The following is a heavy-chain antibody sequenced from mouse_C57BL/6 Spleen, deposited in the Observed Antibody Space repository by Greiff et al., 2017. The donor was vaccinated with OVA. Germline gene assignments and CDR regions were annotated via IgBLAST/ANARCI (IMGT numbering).Heavy chain of an antibody. Sequence: QVQLQQPGAELVMPGASVKLSCKASGYTFTSYWMHWVKQRPGQGLEWIGEIDPSDSYTNYNQKFKGKSTLTVGKSSSTAYMQLSSLTSEDSAVYYCARSELGRYYAMDYWGQGTSVTVSS. CDR1: GYTFTSYW. CDR2: IDPSDSYT. V-gene: IGHV1-69*01. CDR3: ARSELGRYYAMDY. J-gene: IGHJ4*01. D-gene: IGHD4-1*01.